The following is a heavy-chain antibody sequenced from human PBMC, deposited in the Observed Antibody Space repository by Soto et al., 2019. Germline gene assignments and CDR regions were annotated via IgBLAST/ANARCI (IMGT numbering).Heavy chain of an antibody. V-gene: IGHV1-58*01. CDR2: IVVGNGRT. Sequence: SVKVSCKTSGFTFTTSAVQWVRQARGQRLEWIGWIVVGNGRTNYAQKFQDRVTITRDTSTSTSYLEMNGLTSADTAVYYCAADTLQKAVWGQGALVTVS. J-gene: IGHJ4*02. CDR1: GFTFTTSA. CDR3: AADTLQKAV. D-gene: IGHD2-21*02.